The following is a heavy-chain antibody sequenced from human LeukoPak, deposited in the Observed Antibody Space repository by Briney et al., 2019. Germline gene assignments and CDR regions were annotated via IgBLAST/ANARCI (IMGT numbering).Heavy chain of an antibody. Sequence: PGGSLRLSCAASGFTFSSYWMSWVRQAPGKGLEWVANIKQDGSEKYYVDSVKGRFTISRDNAKNSLYLQMNSLRAEDTAVYYCARDYDILTGYYDYWGQGTLVTVSS. CDR1: GFTFSSYW. CDR3: ARDYDILTGYYDY. CDR2: IKQDGSEK. D-gene: IGHD3-9*01. J-gene: IGHJ4*02. V-gene: IGHV3-7*01.